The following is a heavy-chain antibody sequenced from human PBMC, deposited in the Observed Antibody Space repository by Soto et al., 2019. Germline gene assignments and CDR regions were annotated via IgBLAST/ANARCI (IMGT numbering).Heavy chain of an antibody. D-gene: IGHD2-8*01. CDR1: GFTFRDYW. CDR2: IKQDGSDE. J-gene: IGHJ4*02. Sequence: GGSLRLSCAVSGFTFRDYWMSWVRQTPGKGLEWVANIKQDGSDEYYVDSMKGRISISRDNTGNSLHLQMNSLRAEDTAVYFCARVVKILYSSNDFWGQGTLVTVSS. V-gene: IGHV3-7*03. CDR3: ARVVKILYSSNDF.